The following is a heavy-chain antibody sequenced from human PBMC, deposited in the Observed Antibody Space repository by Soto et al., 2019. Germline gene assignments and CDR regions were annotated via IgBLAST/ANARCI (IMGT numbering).Heavy chain of an antibody. CDR2: ISSSGSLI. D-gene: IGHD4-17*01. J-gene: IGHJ4*02. Sequence: GGSLRLSCAASGFSFSGYGMNWVRQAPGKGLEWISYISSSGSLIYYADSLKGRYTISRDNAKNSLYLQMNSLRAEDTAVYYCATTVTTVDYWGQGTLVTVSS. CDR1: GFSFSGYG. CDR3: ATTVTTVDY. V-gene: IGHV3-48*03.